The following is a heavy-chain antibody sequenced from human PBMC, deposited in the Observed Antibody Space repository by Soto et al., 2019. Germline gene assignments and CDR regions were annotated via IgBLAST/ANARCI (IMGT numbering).Heavy chain of an antibody. Sequence: VQLVQSGAEVKKPGASVQVSCKDSGYTFTSYGISWVRQAPGQGLEWMGWISAYNGNTNYAQKLQGRVTMTTYTSTSTAYMELRSLRFDDTAVYYCARDAAELVYYYYGMDVWGQGTTVTVSS. CDR2: ISAYNGNT. J-gene: IGHJ6*02. CDR1: GYTFTSYG. CDR3: ARDAAELVYYYYGMDV. V-gene: IGHV1-18*01. D-gene: IGHD1-7*01.